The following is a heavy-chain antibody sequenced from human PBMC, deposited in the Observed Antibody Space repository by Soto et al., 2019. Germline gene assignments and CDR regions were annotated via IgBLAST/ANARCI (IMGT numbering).Heavy chain of an antibody. D-gene: IGHD3-16*01. J-gene: IGHJ6*03. CDR2: ISSSSTI. CDR3: ARSLSPGGSYYYYYYYIDV. V-gene: IGHV3-48*01. Sequence: PGGSLRLSCAASGFTFSSYSMNWVRQAPGKGLEWVSYISSSSTIYYADSVKGRFTISRDNAKNSLYLQMNSLRAEDTAVYYCARSLSPGGSYYYYYYYIDVRGKGTTVTVSS. CDR1: GFTFSSYS.